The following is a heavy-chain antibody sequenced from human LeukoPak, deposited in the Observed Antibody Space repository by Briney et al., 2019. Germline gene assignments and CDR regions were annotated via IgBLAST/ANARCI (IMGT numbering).Heavy chain of an antibody. CDR3: ARAGYYYDSSGYYQDWFDP. CDR1: GGSISSSSYY. J-gene: IGHJ5*02. CDR2: IYYSGST. D-gene: IGHD3-22*01. V-gene: IGHV4-39*07. Sequence: SETLSLTCTVSGGSISSSSYYWGWIRQPPGKGLEWIGSIYYSGSTYYNPSLKSRVTISVDTSKNQFSLKLSSVTAADTAVYYCARAGYYYDSSGYYQDWFDPWGQGTLVTVSS.